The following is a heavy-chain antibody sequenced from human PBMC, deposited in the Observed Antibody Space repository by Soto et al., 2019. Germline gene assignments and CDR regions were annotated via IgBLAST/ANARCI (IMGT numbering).Heavy chain of an antibody. Sequence: GGSLRLSCAASGFTFSSYAMHWVRQAPGKGLEWVAVISYDGSNKYYADSVKGRFTISRDNSKNTLHLQMNSLRAEDTAVYYCAGLDYYGSGSYLDFDYWGQGTLVTVSS. J-gene: IGHJ4*02. CDR2: ISYDGSNK. D-gene: IGHD3-10*01. V-gene: IGHV3-30-3*01. CDR1: GFTFSSYA. CDR3: AGLDYYGSGSYLDFDY.